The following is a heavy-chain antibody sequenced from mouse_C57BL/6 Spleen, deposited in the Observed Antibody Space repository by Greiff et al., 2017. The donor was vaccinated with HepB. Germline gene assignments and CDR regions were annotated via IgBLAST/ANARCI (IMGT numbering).Heavy chain of an antibody. D-gene: IGHD1-1*01. CDR3: ARRGGSITTVVRYFDV. J-gene: IGHJ1*03. CDR1: GFSLTSYG. CDR2: IWSGGST. V-gene: IGHV2-2*01. Sequence: QVQLKESGPGLVQPSQSLSITCTVSGFSLTSYGVHWVRQSPGKGLEWLGVIWSGGSTDYNAAFISRLSISKDNSKSQVFFKMNSLQADDTAIYYCARRGGSITTVVRYFDVWGTGTTVTVSS.